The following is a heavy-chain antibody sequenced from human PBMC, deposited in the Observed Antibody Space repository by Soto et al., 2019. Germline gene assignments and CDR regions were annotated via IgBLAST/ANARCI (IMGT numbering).Heavy chain of an antibody. Sequence: ASVKVSCKVSGYTLTELSMHWVRQAPGKGLEWMGGFDPEDGETIYAQKFQGRVTMTEDTSTDTAYMELSSLRSEDTAVYYCATAARMTTGSSPNYYYMDVWGKGTTVTVSS. D-gene: IGHD4-17*01. CDR2: FDPEDGET. J-gene: IGHJ6*03. CDR3: ATAARMTTGSSPNYYYMDV. V-gene: IGHV1-24*01. CDR1: GYTLTELS.